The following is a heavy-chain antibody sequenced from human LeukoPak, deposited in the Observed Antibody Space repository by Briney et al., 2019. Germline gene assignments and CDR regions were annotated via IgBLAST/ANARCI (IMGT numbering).Heavy chain of an antibody. D-gene: IGHD6-6*01. CDR3: ARRSIAAPFDY. V-gene: IGHV4-39*01. J-gene: IGHJ4*02. Sequence: SETLSLTCTVSGGSISSSSYYWGWIRQPPGKGLEWLGSIYYSGSTYYNPSLKSRVTISVDTSKNQFSLKLSSVTAADTAVYYCARRSIAAPFDYWGQGTLVTVSS. CDR1: GGSISSSSYY. CDR2: IYYSGST.